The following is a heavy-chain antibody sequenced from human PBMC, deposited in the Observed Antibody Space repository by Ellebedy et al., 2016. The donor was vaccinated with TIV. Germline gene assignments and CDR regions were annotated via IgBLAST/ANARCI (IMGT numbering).Heavy chain of an antibody. D-gene: IGHD1-26*01. V-gene: IGHV1-8*03. Sequence: ASVKVSCKASGGTFSSYAINWVRQATGQGLEWMGWMNPNSGNIGYAQKFQGRVTITRNTSISTAYMELSSLKSEDTAVYYCARGLNQYSGSYTIDYWGQGTLVTVSS. CDR1: GGTFSSYA. CDR2: MNPNSGNI. J-gene: IGHJ4*02. CDR3: ARGLNQYSGSYTIDY.